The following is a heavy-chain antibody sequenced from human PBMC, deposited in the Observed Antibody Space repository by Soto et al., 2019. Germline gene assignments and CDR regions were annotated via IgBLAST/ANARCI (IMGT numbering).Heavy chain of an antibody. D-gene: IGHD6-13*01. CDR3: AREVVLSSSWSPGPNWFDP. J-gene: IGHJ5*02. V-gene: IGHV3-30-3*01. CDR2: ISYDGSNK. CDR1: GFTFSSYA. Sequence: HPGGSLRLSCAASGFTFSSYAMHWVRQAPGKGLEWVAVISYDGSNKYYADSVKGRFTISRDNSKNTLYLQMNSLRAEDTAVYYCAREVVLSSSWSPGPNWFDPWGQGTLVTVSS.